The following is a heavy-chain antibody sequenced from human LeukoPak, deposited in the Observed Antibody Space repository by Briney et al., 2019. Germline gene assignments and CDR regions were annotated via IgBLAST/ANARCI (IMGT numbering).Heavy chain of an antibody. Sequence: SETLSLTCTVSGGSISSGSYYWSWIRQPAGKGLEWIGRIYTSGSISYNPSLKSRVTISVDTSKNQFSLKLTSVTAADTAVYYCARDDYDSSGPLAYWGQGTLVTVSS. CDR2: IYTSGSI. CDR1: GGSISSGSYY. V-gene: IGHV4-61*02. J-gene: IGHJ4*02. CDR3: ARDDYDSSGPLAY. D-gene: IGHD3-22*01.